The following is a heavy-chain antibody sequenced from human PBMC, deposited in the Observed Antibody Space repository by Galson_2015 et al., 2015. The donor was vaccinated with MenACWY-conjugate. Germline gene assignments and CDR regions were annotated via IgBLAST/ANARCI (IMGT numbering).Heavy chain of an antibody. D-gene: IGHD3-22*01. J-gene: IGHJ4*02. V-gene: IGHV3-74*01. CDR3: ARVRYYDSSGYYLDH. CDR2: INSDGSST. CDR1: GFTFSSYW. Sequence: SLRLSCAASGFTFSSYWMHWVRQAPGKGLVWVSRINSDGSSTSYADPVKGRFTISRDNAKNTLYLQMNSLRAEDTAVYYCARVRYYDSSGYYLDHWGQGTLVTVSS.